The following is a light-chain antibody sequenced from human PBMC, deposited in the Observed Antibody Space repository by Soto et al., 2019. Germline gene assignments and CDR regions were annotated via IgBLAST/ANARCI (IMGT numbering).Light chain of an antibody. CDR3: CSCAGSSTFYV. CDR1: SSDVGSYNL. Sequence: QSVLTQPASVSGSPGQSITISCTGTSSDVGSYNLISWYQQYPGKAPKLMIYEVSKRPSGVSNRFSGSKSGNTASLTISGLQAEDEADYYCCSCAGSSTFYVFGTGTKLTVL. V-gene: IGLV2-23*02. CDR2: EVS. J-gene: IGLJ1*01.